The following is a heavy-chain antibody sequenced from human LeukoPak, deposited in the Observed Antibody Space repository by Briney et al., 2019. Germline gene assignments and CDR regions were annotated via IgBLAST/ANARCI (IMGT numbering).Heavy chain of an antibody. V-gene: IGHV3-21*05. D-gene: IGHD4-23*01. Sequence: GGSRRLSCTASGFTFSSYAIHWVRRAPGKGLEWISYISSISSYTNSADSVKGRFTISRDNPKTSLYRQMNSWRAEDTAVFCLARGGDDYGGPLFDSWGQGTLVTVSS. CDR2: ISSISSYT. CDR1: GFTFSSYA. CDR3: ARGGDDYGGPLFDS. J-gene: IGHJ4*02.